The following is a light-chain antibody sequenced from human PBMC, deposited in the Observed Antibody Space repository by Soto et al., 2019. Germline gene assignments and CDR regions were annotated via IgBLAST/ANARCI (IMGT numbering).Light chain of an antibody. J-gene: IGKJ4*01. V-gene: IGKV3-20*01. CDR3: QQYGSSALT. CDR1: QSVSSSY. Sequence: EIVLTQSPGTLSLSPGERATLSCRASQSVSSSYLVWYQQRPGQPPRLLIYGTSNRAAGIPDRFTGTGSGTDFTLTIYRPAPEDSAVYYCQQYGSSALTFGGGTKVEIK. CDR2: GTS.